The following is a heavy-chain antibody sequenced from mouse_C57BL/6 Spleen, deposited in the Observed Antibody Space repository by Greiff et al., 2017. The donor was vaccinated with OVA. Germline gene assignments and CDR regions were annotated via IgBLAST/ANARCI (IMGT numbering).Heavy chain of an antibody. D-gene: IGHD3-2*02. CDR2: INPSSGYT. Sequence: QVQLQQSGAELARPGASVKTSCKASGYTFTSYTMHWVKQRPGQGLEWIGYINPSSGYTKYNQKFKDKATLTADKSSSTAYMQLSSLTSEDSAVYYCAHSSGYFDYWGQGTTLTVSS. CDR1: GYTFTSYT. J-gene: IGHJ2*01. V-gene: IGHV1-4*01. CDR3: AHSSGYFDY.